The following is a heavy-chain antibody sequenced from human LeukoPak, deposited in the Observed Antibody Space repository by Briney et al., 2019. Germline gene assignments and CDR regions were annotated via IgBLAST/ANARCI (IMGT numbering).Heavy chain of an antibody. CDR1: GFTFSSYW. V-gene: IGHV3-30-3*01. Sequence: PGGSLRLSCAASGFTFSSYWMSWVRQAPGKGLEWVAVISYDGSNKYYADSVKGRFTISRDNSKNTLYLQMNSLRAEDTAVYYCARDRDYDSSGYYYDWGQGTLVTVSS. D-gene: IGHD3-22*01. CDR3: ARDRDYDSSGYYYD. CDR2: ISYDGSNK. J-gene: IGHJ4*02.